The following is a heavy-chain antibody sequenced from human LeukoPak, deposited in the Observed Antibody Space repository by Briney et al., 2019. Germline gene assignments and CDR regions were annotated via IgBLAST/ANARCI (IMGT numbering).Heavy chain of an antibody. CDR1: GFTFSSYS. CDR2: ISSSSSTI. J-gene: IGHJ4*02. Sequence: PGGSLRLSCAASGFTFSSYSMDWVRQAPGKGLEWVSYISSSSSTIYYADSVKGRFTISRDNAKNSLYLQMNSLRAEDTAVYYCARDGRSSSSGFDYWGQGILVTVSS. D-gene: IGHD6-6*01. V-gene: IGHV3-48*01. CDR3: ARDGRSSSSGFDY.